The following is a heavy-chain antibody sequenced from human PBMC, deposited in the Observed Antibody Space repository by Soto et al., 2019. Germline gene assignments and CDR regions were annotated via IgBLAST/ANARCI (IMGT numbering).Heavy chain of an antibody. V-gene: IGHV4-59*03. CDR3: ARGGGYDSFDF. CDR2: IFHSGNA. D-gene: IGHD2-15*01. J-gene: IGHJ4*02. Sequence: SETLSLTCTVSGGSIRNVYWSWIRQAPGKGLEWIGFIFHSGNAKYNPSLKSRVTISVDTSKNQFSLSLDSVTAADTAVYFCARGGGYDSFDFWGQGIQVTVSS. CDR1: GGSIRNVY.